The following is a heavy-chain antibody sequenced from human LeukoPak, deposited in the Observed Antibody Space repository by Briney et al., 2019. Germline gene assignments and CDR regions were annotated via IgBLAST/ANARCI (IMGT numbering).Heavy chain of an antibody. Sequence: SETLSLTCTVSGGSISSYYWSWIRQPPGKGLEWIGYIYYSGSTNYNPSLKSRVTISVDTSKNQFSLKLSSVTAADTAVYYCARQGCSGGSCYAGTHYYYGMDVWGQGTTVTVSS. J-gene: IGHJ6*02. D-gene: IGHD2-15*01. CDR1: GGSISSYY. CDR3: ARQGCSGGSCYAGTHYYYGMDV. CDR2: IYYSGST. V-gene: IGHV4-59*08.